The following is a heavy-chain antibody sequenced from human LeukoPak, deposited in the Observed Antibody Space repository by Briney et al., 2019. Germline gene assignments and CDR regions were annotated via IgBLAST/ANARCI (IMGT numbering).Heavy chain of an antibody. V-gene: IGHV3-23*01. D-gene: IGHD3-16*02. CDR3: AKGDVWGSYRSATDY. Sequence: GGSLRLSCAASGFTFSSYAMSWVRQAPGKGLEWVSAISGSGGSTYYADSVKGRFTISRDNSKNTLYLQMNSLRAEDTAVYYCAKGDVWGSYRSATDYWGQGTLVTVSS. CDR1: GFTFSSYA. J-gene: IGHJ4*02. CDR2: ISGSGGST.